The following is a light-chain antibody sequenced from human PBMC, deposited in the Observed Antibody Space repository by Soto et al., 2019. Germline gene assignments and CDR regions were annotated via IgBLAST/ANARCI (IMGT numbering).Light chain of an antibody. CDR1: QSVSRSY. Sequence: EIVLTQSPGTLSLSPGERATLSCRASQSVSRSYLAWYQQKPGQAPRLLIYGASSRATGIPDRFSGSGSGTDFTLTINSLQPEDVATYSCQKYSSVPVFGPGTKVEIK. CDR3: QKYSSVPV. V-gene: IGKV3-20*01. J-gene: IGKJ3*01. CDR2: GAS.